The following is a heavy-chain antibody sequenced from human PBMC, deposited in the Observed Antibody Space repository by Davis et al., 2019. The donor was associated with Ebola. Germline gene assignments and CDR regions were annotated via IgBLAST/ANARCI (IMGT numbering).Heavy chain of an antibody. D-gene: IGHD2-2*01. J-gene: IGHJ4*02. CDR1: GFIFSDHY. CDR2: ISYDGSNK. Sequence: GESLKISCAASGFIFSDHYMDWVRQAPGKGLEWVAVISYDGSNKYYADSVKGRFTISRDNAKNSLYLQMNSLRAEDTAVYYCAREVAPACLDYWGQGTLVTVSS. CDR3: AREVAPACLDY. V-gene: IGHV3-30*03.